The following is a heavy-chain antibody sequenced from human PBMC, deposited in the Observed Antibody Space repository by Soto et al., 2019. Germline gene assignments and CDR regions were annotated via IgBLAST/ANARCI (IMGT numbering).Heavy chain of an antibody. D-gene: IGHD5-18*01. J-gene: IGHJ4*02. CDR3: PRGHPTAMATGH. V-gene: IGHV3-21*01. CDR1: GFTFSSYS. Sequence: EVQLVESGGGLVKPGGSLRLSCAASGFTFSSYSMNWVRQAPGKGLEWVSSISSSSSYIYYADSVKGRFTISRDNAKNSLYLHMNSLRAEDTAVYYCPRGHPTAMATGHWGQGTLVTVSS. CDR2: ISSSSSYI.